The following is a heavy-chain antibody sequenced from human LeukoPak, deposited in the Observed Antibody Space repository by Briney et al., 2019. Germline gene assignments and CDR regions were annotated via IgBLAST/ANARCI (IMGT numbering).Heavy chain of an antibody. CDR3: ASYGSGTLMGDAFDI. J-gene: IGHJ3*02. CDR2: IYSGGST. D-gene: IGHD3-10*01. V-gene: IGHV3-53*01. Sequence: GGSLRLSCAASGFIFSHYGMSWVRQAPGKGLEWVSVIYSGGSTYYADSVKGRFTISRDNSKNTLYLQMNSLRAEDTAVYYCASYGSGTLMGDAFDIWGQGTMVTVSS. CDR1: GFIFSHYG.